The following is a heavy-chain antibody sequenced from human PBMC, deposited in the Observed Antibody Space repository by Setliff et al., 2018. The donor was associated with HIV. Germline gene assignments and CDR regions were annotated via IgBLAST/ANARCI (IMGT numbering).Heavy chain of an antibody. D-gene: IGHD2-2*01. CDR3: ARDSCSSTSCPNWFDP. CDR1: GYTFTKFD. J-gene: IGHJ5*02. Sequence: ASVKVSCKASGYTFTKFDINWVRQATGQGLEWMGWISAYNGNTNYAQRFQGRVTMTTDTSTSTAYMELRSLRSDDTAVYFCARDSCSSTSCPNWFDPWGQGTLVTVSS. CDR2: ISAYNGNT. V-gene: IGHV1-18*01.